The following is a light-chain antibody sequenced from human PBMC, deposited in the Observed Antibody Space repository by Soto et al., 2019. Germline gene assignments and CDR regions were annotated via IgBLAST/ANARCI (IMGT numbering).Light chain of an antibody. V-gene: IGLV2-14*01. Sequence: QSALTQPASVSGSPGQSIAISCTGTSSDVGGYNYVSWYQQHPGKAPKLMIHEVSNRPSGVSDRFSGSKSGNAASLTISGLHAYDEADYYCVSHTTYNPRVFCTGTKLTLL. CDR2: EVS. CDR1: SSDVGGYNY. J-gene: IGLJ1*01. CDR3: VSHTTYNPRV.